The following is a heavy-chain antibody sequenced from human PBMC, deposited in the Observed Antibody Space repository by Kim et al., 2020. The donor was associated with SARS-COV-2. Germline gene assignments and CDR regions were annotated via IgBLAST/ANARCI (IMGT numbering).Heavy chain of an antibody. V-gene: IGHV3-9*01. J-gene: IGHJ3*02. CDR3: AKDTAKRVEYSKNAVDI. Sequence: VKGRFTVSRDNAKTALYLQMNSLRAEDTALYYCAKDTAKRVEYSKNAVDIWGQGTMVTVSS. D-gene: IGHD6-6*01.